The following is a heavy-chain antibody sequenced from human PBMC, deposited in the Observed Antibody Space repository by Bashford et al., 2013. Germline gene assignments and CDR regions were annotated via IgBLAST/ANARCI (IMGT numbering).Heavy chain of an antibody. D-gene: IGHD3-3*01. V-gene: IGHV1-69*04. CDR1: GYTFSDYY. CDR2: IIPILGIA. CDR3: ARDHMGITIFGDDYGMDV. J-gene: IGHJ6*02. Sequence: SVKVSCKASGYTFSDYYLHWVRQAPGQGLEWMGRIIPILGIANYAQKFQGRVTITADKSTSTAYMELSSLRSEDTAVYYCARDHMGITIFGDDYGMDVWGQGTTVTVSS.